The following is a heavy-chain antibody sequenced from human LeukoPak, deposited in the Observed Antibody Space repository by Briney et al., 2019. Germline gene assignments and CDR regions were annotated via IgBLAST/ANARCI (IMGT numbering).Heavy chain of an antibody. J-gene: IGHJ4*02. CDR3: ARERLITIFGVVHGFDY. Sequence: GGSLTLSCAASGFTFNSYSMKWVHQAPGKGLEWVSSISSSSSYIYYADSVKGRFTISRDNAKDTLYLQINSLRVEDAAVYYCARERLITIFGVVHGFDYWGQGTLVTVSS. CDR1: GFTFNSYS. D-gene: IGHD3-3*01. CDR2: ISSSSSYI. V-gene: IGHV3-21*01.